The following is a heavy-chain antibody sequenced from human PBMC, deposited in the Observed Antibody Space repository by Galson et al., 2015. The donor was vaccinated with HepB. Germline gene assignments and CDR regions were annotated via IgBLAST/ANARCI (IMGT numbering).Heavy chain of an antibody. CDR1: GGSISSSSYY. J-gene: IGHJ4*02. CDR2: IYYLGNT. V-gene: IGHV4-39*01. D-gene: IGHD3-22*01. Sequence: SETLSLTCTVSGGSISSSSYYWGWIRQPPGKGLEWIGSIYYLGNTYYNPSLKSRVTISVDTPKKQFSLKLSSVTAADTAVYYCARHDRAGKYFDYWGQGTLVTVSS. CDR3: ARHDRAGKYFDY.